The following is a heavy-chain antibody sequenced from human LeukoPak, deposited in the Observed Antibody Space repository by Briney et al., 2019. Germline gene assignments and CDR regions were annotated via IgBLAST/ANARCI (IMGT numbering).Heavy chain of an antibody. V-gene: IGHV1-69*05. CDR3: ARGGYYDSSGYSHYYYYMDV. D-gene: IGHD3-22*01. CDR2: IIPIFGTA. Sequence: GASVKVSCKASGGTFNSYAISWVRQAPGQGLEWMGGIIPIFGTANYAQKVQGRVTITTDESTTTAYMELSSLRSEDTAVYYCARGGYYDSSGYSHYYYYMDVWGKGTTVTVSS. J-gene: IGHJ6*03. CDR1: GGTFNSYA.